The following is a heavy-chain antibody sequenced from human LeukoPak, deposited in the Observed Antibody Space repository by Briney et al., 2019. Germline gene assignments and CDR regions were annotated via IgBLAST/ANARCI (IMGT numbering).Heavy chain of an antibody. V-gene: IGHV3-30*03. J-gene: IGHJ5*02. CDR2: ISYGGNKR. CDR1: GFTFSNYA. Sequence: GGSLRLSCTASGFTFSNYAMHWVRQAPGKGLEWVAVISYGGNKRYYAGSVKGRLSISRDNSKNTLYLQMNRLRVEDTAMYYCARESGLNYFDPWGQGILVTASS. CDR3: ARESGLNYFDP. D-gene: IGHD1-7*01.